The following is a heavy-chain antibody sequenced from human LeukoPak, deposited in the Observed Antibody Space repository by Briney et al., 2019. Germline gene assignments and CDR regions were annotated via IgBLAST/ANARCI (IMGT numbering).Heavy chain of an antibody. CDR3: ARDLEGAFDY. CDR2: ISSSSSYI. D-gene: IGHD1-26*01. J-gene: IGHJ4*02. Sequence: GGSLRLSCAASGFTFSSYSMNWVRQAPGKGLGWVSSISSSSSYIYYADSVKGRFTISRDNAKNSLYLQMNSLRAEDTAVYYCARDLEGAFDYWGQGTLVTVSS. CDR1: GFTFSSYS. V-gene: IGHV3-21*01.